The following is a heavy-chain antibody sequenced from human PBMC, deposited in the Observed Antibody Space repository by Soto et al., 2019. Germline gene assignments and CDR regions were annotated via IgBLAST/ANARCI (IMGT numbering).Heavy chain of an antibody. CDR1: GFTFSSYE. CDR3: ARGLLWFGDSELQLGFDP. CDR2: ISSSSSYI. J-gene: IGHJ5*02. Sequence: EVQLVESGGGLVQPGGSLRLSCAASGFTFSSYEMNWVRQAPGKGLEWVSYISSSSSYIYYADSVKGRFTISRDNAKNSLYLQMNSLRAEDTAVYYCARGLLWFGDSELQLGFDPWGQGTLVTVSS. D-gene: IGHD3-10*01. V-gene: IGHV3-48*03.